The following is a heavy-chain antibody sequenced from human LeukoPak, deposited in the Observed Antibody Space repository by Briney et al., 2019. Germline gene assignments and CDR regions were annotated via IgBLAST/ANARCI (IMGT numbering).Heavy chain of an antibody. J-gene: IGHJ5*02. D-gene: IGHD1-26*01. CDR1: GFTFSSYA. CDR3: ARWSVGVTSDP. Sequence: GGSLRLSCAASGFTFSSYAMSWVRQAPGKGLEWVSAIRGGGGSTYYADSVKGRFTISRDNSKNTLYLQMNSLIAEDTAVYYCARWSVGVTSDPWGERTLVTVSS. CDR2: IRGGGGST. V-gene: IGHV3-23*01.